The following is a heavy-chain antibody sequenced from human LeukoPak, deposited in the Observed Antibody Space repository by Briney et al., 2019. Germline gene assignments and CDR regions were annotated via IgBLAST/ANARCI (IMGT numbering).Heavy chain of an antibody. Sequence: GGSLRLSCAASGFTFSNYEMNWVRQAPGKGLEWVSYISSSGSTIYYADSVKGRFTISRDNAKNSLYLQMNSLRAEDTAVYYCARGAGYCSSTSCPGPFDYWGQGTLVTVSS. CDR1: GFTFSNYE. CDR2: ISSSGSTI. CDR3: ARGAGYCSSTSCPGPFDY. V-gene: IGHV3-48*03. J-gene: IGHJ4*02. D-gene: IGHD2-2*01.